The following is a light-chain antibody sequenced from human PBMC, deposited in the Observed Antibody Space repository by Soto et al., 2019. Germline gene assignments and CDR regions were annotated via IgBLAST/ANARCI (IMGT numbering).Light chain of an antibody. Sequence: SPGSLYEYLGKRVTINCKSSQSVLYNSNNKNYLAWYQQKPGHPPKLLIYWASTRESGVPDRFSVSGSGRAFTLTMCFLKDEEVAVKLQHGYGITTETFC. J-gene: IGKJ1*01. CDR3: HGYGITTET. V-gene: IGKV4-1*01. CDR2: WAS. CDR1: QSVLYNSNNKNY.